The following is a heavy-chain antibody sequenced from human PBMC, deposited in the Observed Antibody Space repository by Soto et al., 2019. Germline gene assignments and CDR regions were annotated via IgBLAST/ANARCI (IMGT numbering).Heavy chain of an antibody. Sequence: SPRLSCAASGFTLSSYAMNWVRQAPGKGLKWVSSISRSGATTYYADSVKGRFTISRDNSQNTLYLQMNGLRAEDTAVYYCAEDVDSQNFYYGMDVWGQGATVTVSS. CDR2: ISRSGATT. D-gene: IGHD2-15*01. J-gene: IGHJ6*02. CDR3: AEDVDSQNFYYGMDV. V-gene: IGHV3-23*01. CDR1: GFTLSSYA.